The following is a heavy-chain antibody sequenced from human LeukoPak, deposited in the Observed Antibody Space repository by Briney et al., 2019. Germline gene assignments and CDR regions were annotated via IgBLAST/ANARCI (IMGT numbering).Heavy chain of an antibody. Sequence: PGGSLRLSCAASGFTFSSYAMSWVRQAPGKGLEWVSAISGSGGSTYYADSVKGRFTISRDNSKNTLYLQMNSLRAEVTAVYYCANGYCSGGSCYPYFDYWGQGTLVTVSS. CDR1: GFTFSSYA. J-gene: IGHJ4*02. CDR2: ISGSGGST. V-gene: IGHV3-23*01. CDR3: ANGYCSGGSCYPYFDY. D-gene: IGHD2-15*01.